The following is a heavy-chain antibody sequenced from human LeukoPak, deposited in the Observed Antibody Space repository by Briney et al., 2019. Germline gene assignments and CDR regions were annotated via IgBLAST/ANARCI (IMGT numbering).Heavy chain of an antibody. CDR2: IQSGGST. D-gene: IGHD3-10*01. CDR3: ARDFAREFTIDY. J-gene: IGHJ4*02. V-gene: IGHV3-66*01. CDR1: GFTFSSYA. Sequence: PGGSLRLSCAAAGFTFSSYAMSWVRQAPGKGLEWVSLIQSGGSTHYADSVKGRFTISRDNSKNTLYLQMNSLRAEDTAVYYCARDFAREFTIDYWGQGTLVTVSS.